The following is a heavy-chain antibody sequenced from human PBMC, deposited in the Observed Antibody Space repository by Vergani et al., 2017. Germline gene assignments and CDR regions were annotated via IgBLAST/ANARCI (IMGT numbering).Heavy chain of an antibody. Sequence: EVQLLESGGGLVQPGGSLRLSCAASGFTFSSYAMSWVRQAPGKGLEWVSAISGSGGSTYYADSVKSRFTISRDNSKNTLYLQMNSLRAEDTAVYYCAKGGIAAAGGRPYYFDYWGQGTLVTVSS. V-gene: IGHV3-23*01. D-gene: IGHD6-13*01. CDR2: ISGSGGST. CDR3: AKGGIAAAGGRPYYFDY. J-gene: IGHJ4*02. CDR1: GFTFSSYA.